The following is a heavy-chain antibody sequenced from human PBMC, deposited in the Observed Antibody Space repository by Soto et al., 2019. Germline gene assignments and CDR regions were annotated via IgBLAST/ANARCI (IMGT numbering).Heavy chain of an antibody. CDR3: VRQPYGAYRCFFDN. Sequence: SETLSLTCSVSNGSVSSPLSYWGWIRQPPGKRPQWIGVIYFSGITSYNPSLKSRVTISVDTSNNQFSLELSSVTATDTAVYYCVRQPYGAYRCFFDNWGQGTPVTVSS. D-gene: IGHD4-4*01. V-gene: IGHV4-39*01. CDR2: IYFSGIT. J-gene: IGHJ4*02. CDR1: NGSVSSPLSY.